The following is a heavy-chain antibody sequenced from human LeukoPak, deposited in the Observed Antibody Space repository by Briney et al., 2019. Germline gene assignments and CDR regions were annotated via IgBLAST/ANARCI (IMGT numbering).Heavy chain of an antibody. Sequence: PSETLSLTCAVYGGSFSGYYWSWIRQPPGKGLEWIGEINHSGSTNYNPSLKSRVTISVDTSKNQFSLKLSSVTAADTAVYYCARAPKMNYWGRGTLVTVSS. CDR3: ARAPKMNY. CDR1: GGSFSGYY. CDR2: INHSGST. J-gene: IGHJ4*02. V-gene: IGHV4-34*01.